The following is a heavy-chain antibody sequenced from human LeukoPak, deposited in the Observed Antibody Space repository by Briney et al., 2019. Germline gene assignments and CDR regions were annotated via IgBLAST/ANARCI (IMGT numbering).Heavy chain of an antibody. J-gene: IGHJ4*02. V-gene: IGHV1-2*02. Sequence: ASVKVSCKASGYTFTGCFIHYVRQAPGQGLEWMGWIDPNSDNIRYSETFKDRVTMTRDTSTNTAYMELSWLRSDDTAVYYCARSAYNYGYVYFDHWGQGTLIIVSS. CDR3: ARSAYNYGYVYFDH. D-gene: IGHD5-18*01. CDR2: IDPNSDNI. CDR1: GYTFTGCF.